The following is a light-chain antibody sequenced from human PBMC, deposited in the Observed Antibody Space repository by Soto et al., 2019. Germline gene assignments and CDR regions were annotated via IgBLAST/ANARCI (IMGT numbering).Light chain of an antibody. Sequence: QSVLTQPASVSGSPGQSITISCTGTSSDVCGYNYVSWYQQHPGKAPKLMIYEVSNRPSGVSNRFSGSKSGNTASLTISGRQAEDEADYYCSSYTSSSTLEFGGGTQLTVL. V-gene: IGLV2-14*01. CDR1: SSDVCGYNY. CDR2: EVS. J-gene: IGLJ2*01. CDR3: SSYTSSSTLE.